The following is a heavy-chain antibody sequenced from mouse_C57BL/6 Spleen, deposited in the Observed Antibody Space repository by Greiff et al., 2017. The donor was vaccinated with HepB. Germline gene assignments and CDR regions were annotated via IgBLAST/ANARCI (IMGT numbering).Heavy chain of an antibody. V-gene: IGHV14-4*01. CDR3: TTTVVGMDY. Sequence: EVQLQQSGAELVRPGASVKLSCTASGFNIKDDYMHWVKQRPEQGLEWIGWIDPENGDTEYASKFQGKATITADTSSNTAYLQLSSLTSEDTAVYYCTTTVVGMDYWGQGTSVTVSS. D-gene: IGHD1-1*01. CDR2: IDPENGDT. CDR1: GFNIKDDY. J-gene: IGHJ4*01.